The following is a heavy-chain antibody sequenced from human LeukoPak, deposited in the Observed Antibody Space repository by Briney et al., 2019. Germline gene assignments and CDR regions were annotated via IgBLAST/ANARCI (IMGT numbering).Heavy chain of an antibody. J-gene: IGHJ4*02. CDR2: IYYSGNT. Sequence: PSETLSLTCTVPGGSISSYYWSWMRQPPGKGLEWIGYIYYSGNTNYNPSLKSRVTISVDTSKNQFSLKLSSVTAADTAVYYCARVEVRPMVRGVIDYWGQGTLVTVSS. CDR3: ARVEVRPMVRGVIDY. CDR1: GGSISSYY. V-gene: IGHV4-59*01. D-gene: IGHD3-10*01.